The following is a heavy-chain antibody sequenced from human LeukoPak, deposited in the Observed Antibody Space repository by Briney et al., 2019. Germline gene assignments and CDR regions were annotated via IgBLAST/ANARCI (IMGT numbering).Heavy chain of an antibody. CDR1: GYTFTDYY. CDR3: ARGRPLWTAAQMVFYGMDV. J-gene: IGHJ6*02. CDR2: INPNSGDT. Sequence: GASVKVSCKASGYTFTDYYMHWVRQAPGQGLEWMGWINPNSGDTNYAQRFQGRVTMTRDTSISTAYMELSRLRSDDTAVYYCARGRPLWTAAQMVFYGMDVWGQGTTVTVSS. V-gene: IGHV1-2*02. D-gene: IGHD5-18*01.